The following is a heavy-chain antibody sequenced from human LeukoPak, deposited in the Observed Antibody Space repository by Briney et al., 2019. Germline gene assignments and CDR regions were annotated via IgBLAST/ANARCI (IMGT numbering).Heavy chain of an antibody. Sequence: SETLSLTCTVSGGSISSYYWSWIRQPAGKGLEWIGRIYTSGSTNYNPSLKSRVTMSVDTSKNQFSLKLSSVTAADTAVYYCARSGRGYYDSSGYYGPRPFDYWGQGTLVTVSS. D-gene: IGHD3-22*01. CDR1: GGSISSYY. V-gene: IGHV4-4*07. CDR2: IYTSGST. J-gene: IGHJ4*02. CDR3: ARSGRGYYDSSGYYGPRPFDY.